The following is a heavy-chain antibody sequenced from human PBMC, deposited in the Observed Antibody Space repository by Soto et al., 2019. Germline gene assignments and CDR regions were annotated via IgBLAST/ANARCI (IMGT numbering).Heavy chain of an antibody. J-gene: IGHJ4*02. V-gene: IGHV4-59*01. D-gene: IGHD2-8*01. CDR2: IHYSGTT. CDR1: GTSISSYY. CDR3: ARYNSYAIDY. Sequence: SETLSLTCTVSGTSISSYYWSWIRQPPGKGLEWIANIHYSGTTNYNPSLASRVTLSVDTSKNQFSLKMTSVTAADRAMYFCARYNSYAIDYWGRGTLITVSS.